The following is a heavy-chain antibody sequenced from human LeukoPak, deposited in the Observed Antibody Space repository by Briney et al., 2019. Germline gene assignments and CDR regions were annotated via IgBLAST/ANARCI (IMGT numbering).Heavy chain of an antibody. J-gene: IGHJ5*02. D-gene: IGHD3-22*01. CDR1: GFAFSTFA. CDR2: ISAGGGST. V-gene: IGHV3-23*01. CDR3: AKERGNYYNTPRFDP. Sequence: GGSLRLSCAASGFAFSTFAMSWVRQAPGKGLERVSGISAGGGSTEYADSVKGRFTISRDNSKNTLYLEMNSLRAEDTATYYCAKERGNYYNTPRFDPWGQGTLVTVSS.